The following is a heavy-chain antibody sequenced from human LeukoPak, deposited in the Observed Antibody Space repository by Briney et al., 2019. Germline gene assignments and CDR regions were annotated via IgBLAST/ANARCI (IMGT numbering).Heavy chain of an antibody. D-gene: IGHD6-13*01. J-gene: IGHJ4*02. V-gene: IGHV4-4*07. Sequence: PSETLSLTCTVSGGSISSYYWSWIRQPAGKGLEWIGRIYTSGSTNYNPSLKSRVTMSVDTSKNQFSLKLSSVTAADTAVYYCAAPVVHSSSWYIPHWGQGTLVTVSS. CDR3: AAPVVHSSSWYIPH. CDR2: IYTSGST. CDR1: GGSISSYY.